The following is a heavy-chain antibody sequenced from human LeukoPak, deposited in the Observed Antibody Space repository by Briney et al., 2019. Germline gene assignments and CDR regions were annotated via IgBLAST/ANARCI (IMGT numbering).Heavy chain of an antibody. CDR3: AKSKVRGVIIRYYFDY. J-gene: IGHJ4*02. CDR1: GGSISNYY. D-gene: IGHD3-10*01. CDR2: IFDTGST. Sequence: SETLSLTCTVSGGSISNYYWSWIRQPPGKGLEWIGHIFDTGSTTHNPSLKSRVTISVDTSKNQFSLKLTSVTAADTAVYYCAKSKVRGVIIRYYFDYWGQGTLVTVSS. V-gene: IGHV4-59*08.